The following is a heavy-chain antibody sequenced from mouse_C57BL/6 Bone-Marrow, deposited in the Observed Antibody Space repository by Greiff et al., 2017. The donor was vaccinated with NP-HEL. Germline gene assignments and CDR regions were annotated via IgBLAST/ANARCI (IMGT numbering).Heavy chain of an antibody. Sequence: EVKLVESGGGLVKPGGSLKLSCAASGFTFSDYGMAWVRQAPRKGPEWVAFISNLAYSIYYADTVTGRFTISRENAKNTLYLEMSSLRSEDTAMYYCARHGPVVHFDYWGQGTTLTVSS. V-gene: IGHV5-15*01. CDR1: GFTFSDYG. CDR3: ARHGPVVHFDY. J-gene: IGHJ2*01. D-gene: IGHD1-1*01. CDR2: ISNLAYSI.